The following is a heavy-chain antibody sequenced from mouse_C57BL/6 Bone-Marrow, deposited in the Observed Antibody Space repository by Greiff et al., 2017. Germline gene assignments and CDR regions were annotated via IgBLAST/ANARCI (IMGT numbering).Heavy chain of an antibody. D-gene: IGHD2-5*01. Sequence: EVQLQESGPVLVKPGASVKMSCKASGYTFTDYYMNWVKQSHGKSLEWIGVINPYNGGTSYNQKFKGKATLTVDKSSSTAYMELNSLTSEDSAVYYCARYHYSNSWFAYWGQGTLVTVSA. J-gene: IGHJ3*01. V-gene: IGHV1-19*01. CDR1: GYTFTDYY. CDR2: INPYNGGT. CDR3: ARYHYSNSWFAY.